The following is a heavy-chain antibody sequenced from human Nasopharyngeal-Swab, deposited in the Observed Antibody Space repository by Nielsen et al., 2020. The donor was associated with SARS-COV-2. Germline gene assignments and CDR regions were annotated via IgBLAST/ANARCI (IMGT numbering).Heavy chain of an antibody. CDR3: ASSVFGGDAFDI. CDR1: GFTFDDYA. Sequence: SLKISCAASGFTFDDYAMHWVRQAPGKGLEWVSGISWNSGSIGYADSVKGRFTISRDNAKNSLYLQMNSLRAEDTAVYYCASSVFGGDAFDIWGQGTMVTVSS. J-gene: IGHJ3*02. V-gene: IGHV3-9*01. CDR2: ISWNSGSI. D-gene: IGHD3-10*01.